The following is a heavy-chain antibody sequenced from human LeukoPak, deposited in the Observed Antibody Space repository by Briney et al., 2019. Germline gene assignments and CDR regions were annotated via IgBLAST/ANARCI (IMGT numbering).Heavy chain of an antibody. V-gene: IGHV1-18*01. Sequence: ASVKVSCKASGYTFTSYGISWVRQAPGQGLEWMGWISAYNGNTNYAQKLQGRVTMTTDTSTSTAYMELRSLRSDDTAVYYCARAHENFKYYYDSSGYYYGWFDPWGQGTLVTVSS. J-gene: IGHJ5*02. D-gene: IGHD3-22*01. CDR1: GYTFTSYG. CDR3: ARAHENFKYYYDSSGYYYGWFDP. CDR2: ISAYNGNT.